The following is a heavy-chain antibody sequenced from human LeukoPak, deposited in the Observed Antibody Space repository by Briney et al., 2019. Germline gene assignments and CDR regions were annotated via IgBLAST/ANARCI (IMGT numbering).Heavy chain of an antibody. CDR1: GFTFSSYS. J-gene: IGHJ4*02. Sequence: GGSLRLSCAASGFTFSSYSMNWVRQAPGKGLEWVSSISSSSSYIYYADSVKGRFTISRDNAKNSLYLQINSLRAEDTAVYYCARDRETYYYGSGSYYPDYWGQGTLITVSS. V-gene: IGHV3-21*01. CDR2: ISSSSSYI. D-gene: IGHD3-10*01. CDR3: ARDRETYYYGSGSYYPDY.